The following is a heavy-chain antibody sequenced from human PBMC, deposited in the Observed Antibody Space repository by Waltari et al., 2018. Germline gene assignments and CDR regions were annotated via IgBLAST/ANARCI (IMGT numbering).Heavy chain of an antibody. D-gene: IGHD6-25*01. Sequence: QVQLVESGGGVVQPGGSLRLSCVASGFTFSDCALHWVRQAPGKGLEWVAVLWYDGSNEKYGDSVRGRFTISRDNSKNTVYLQMSSLRADDTAIYYCARGAAPGYFDYWGQGTLVTVSS. CDR1: GFTFSDCA. J-gene: IGHJ4*02. V-gene: IGHV3-33*01. CDR3: ARGAAPGYFDY. CDR2: LWYDGSNE.